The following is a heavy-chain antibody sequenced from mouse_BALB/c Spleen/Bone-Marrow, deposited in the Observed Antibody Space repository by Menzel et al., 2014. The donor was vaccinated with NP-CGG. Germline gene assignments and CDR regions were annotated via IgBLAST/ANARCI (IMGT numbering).Heavy chain of an antibody. CDR3: ASPIYYGNYGFAY. J-gene: IGHJ3*01. V-gene: IGHV1-9*01. D-gene: IGHD2-1*01. CDR2: ILPGSGGI. Sequence: QVQLQQSGAELMKPGASVKISCKATGYTFSSYWIEWVKQRPGHGLGWIGEILPGSGGIKYNEKFKGKATFTADTSSNTAYMQLSSLTSEDSAVYYCASPIYYGNYGFAYWGQGTLVTVSA. CDR1: GYTFSSYW.